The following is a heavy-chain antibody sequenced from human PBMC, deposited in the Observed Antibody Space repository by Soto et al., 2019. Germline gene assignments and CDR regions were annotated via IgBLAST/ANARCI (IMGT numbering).Heavy chain of an antibody. J-gene: IGHJ5*01. V-gene: IGHV4-39*01. Sequence: PSETLSLTCTVSGGSVSSSIYYWGWIRQPPRKGLEWIGSIYYSGSTYYNPSLKSRVTISLDTSKNQFSLRLNSVTAADAALYYCAAGDYSGSGKYYNGWFDSWGQGTLVTVSS. CDR1: GGSVSSSIYY. CDR2: IYYSGST. D-gene: IGHD3-10*01. CDR3: AAGDYSGSGKYYNGWFDS.